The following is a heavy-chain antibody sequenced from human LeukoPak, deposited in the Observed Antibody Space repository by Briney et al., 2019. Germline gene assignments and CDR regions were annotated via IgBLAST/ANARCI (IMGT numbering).Heavy chain of an antibody. V-gene: IGHV3-21*01. CDR2: ISSSSSYI. J-gene: IGHJ3*02. Sequence: GGSLRLSCAASGFTFSSYSMTWVRQAPGKGLEWVSSISSSSSYIYCADSVKGRFTISRDNAKNSLYLQMNSLRAEDTAVYYCARGRNTRAFDIWGQGTMVTVSS. D-gene: IGHD2-2*02. CDR1: GFTFSSYS. CDR3: ARGRNTRAFDI.